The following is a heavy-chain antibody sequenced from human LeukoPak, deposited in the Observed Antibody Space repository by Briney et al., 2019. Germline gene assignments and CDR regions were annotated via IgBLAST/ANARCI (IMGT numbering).Heavy chain of an antibody. J-gene: IGHJ4*02. CDR1: GFTFNIYA. Sequence: GGSLRLSCAASGFTFNIYAMNWVRQAPGKGLEWVSSISSSSSYIYYADSVKGRFTISRDNAKNSLYLQMNSLRAEDTAVYYCARDTDSWYTPPFDYWGQGTLVTVSS. CDR3: ARDTDSWYTPPFDY. CDR2: ISSSSSYI. D-gene: IGHD6-13*01. V-gene: IGHV3-21*01.